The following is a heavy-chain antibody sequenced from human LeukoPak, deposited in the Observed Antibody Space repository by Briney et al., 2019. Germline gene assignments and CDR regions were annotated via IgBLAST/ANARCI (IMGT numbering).Heavy chain of an antibody. CDR2: IYYTGAT. CDR1: GGSISNY. Sequence: SETLSLTCTVSGGSISNYWSWIRLPPGKGLEWIGYIYYTGATYYNPSLKSRVTISLDTSKNQFSLKLSSVTAADAAVYYCARAGYSYGTGYYFDYWGQGALVTVSS. D-gene: IGHD5-18*01. CDR3: ARAGYSYGTGYYFDY. V-gene: IGHV4-59*01. J-gene: IGHJ4*02.